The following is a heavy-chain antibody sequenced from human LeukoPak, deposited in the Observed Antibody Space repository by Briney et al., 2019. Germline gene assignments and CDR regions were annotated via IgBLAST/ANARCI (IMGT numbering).Heavy chain of an antibody. V-gene: IGHV1-18*01. CDR3: ARATYCTSTSCYVPFDY. Sequence: VASVKVSCKASGYTSSSYGISWVRQAPGQGLEWMGWISGYNGNTDYVEKFQGCVTMTAGTYTTTVYMELRSLRSDDTAIYYCARATYCTSTSCYVPFDYWGQGTLVTVSS. D-gene: IGHD2-2*01. J-gene: IGHJ4*02. CDR1: GYTSSSYG. CDR2: ISGYNGNT.